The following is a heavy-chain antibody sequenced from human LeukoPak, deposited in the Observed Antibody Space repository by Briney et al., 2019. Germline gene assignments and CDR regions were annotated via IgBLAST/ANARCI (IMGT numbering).Heavy chain of an antibody. D-gene: IGHD3-3*01. CDR3: ARETASGYLGFDF. CDR2: IIAYGHT. Sequence: GASVKVSCKTSGYTFSSYGITWGRQAPGQGLEWMGWIIAYGHTKLARNLQARVTVTIDTYTTTAYTELRSLSSDDTALYFCARETASGYLGFDFWGQGTLVTVSS. CDR1: GYTFSSYG. V-gene: IGHV1-18*01. J-gene: IGHJ4*02.